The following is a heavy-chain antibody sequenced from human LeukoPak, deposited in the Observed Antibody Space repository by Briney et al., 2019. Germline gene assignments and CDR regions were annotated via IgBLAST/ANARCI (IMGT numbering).Heavy chain of an antibody. D-gene: IGHD1-26*01. J-gene: IGHJ4*02. V-gene: IGHV3-23*01. CDR3: AKDPGIVNY. Sequence: GGSLRLSCAASGFTFSSFGMSWVRQAPGKGLEWVSDISGSGGSTYYADSVKGRFTISRDNSKNTLYLQMNSLRAEDTAVYYCAKDPGIVNYWGQGTLVTVSS. CDR2: ISGSGGST. CDR1: GFTFSSFG.